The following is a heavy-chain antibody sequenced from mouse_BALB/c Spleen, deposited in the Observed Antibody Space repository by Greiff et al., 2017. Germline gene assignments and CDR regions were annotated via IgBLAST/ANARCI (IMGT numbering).Heavy chain of an antibody. CDR3: ARHEDYYGNYYFDY. CDR2: FYPGSGSI. Sequence: VKVVESGAGLVKPGASVKLSCKASGYTFTEYIIHWVKQRSGQGLEWIGWFYPGSGSIKYNEKFKDKATLTADKSSSTVYMELSRLTSEDSAVYFCARHEDYYGNYYFDYWGQGTTLTVSS. J-gene: IGHJ2*01. V-gene: IGHV1-62-2*01. CDR1: GYTFTEYI. D-gene: IGHD2-1*01.